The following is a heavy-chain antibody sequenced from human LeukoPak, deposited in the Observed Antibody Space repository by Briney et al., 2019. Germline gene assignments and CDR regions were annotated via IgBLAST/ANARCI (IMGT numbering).Heavy chain of an antibody. CDR3: ASGGRISS. Sequence: GGSLRLSCAASGFTFSRFAMSWVRQAPGRGLECVSVVSGSGGRSYHGDSVRGRFTISRDNAKNSLFLQMNSLRAEDTAVYYCASGGRISSWGQGTLVTVSS. CDR2: VSGSGGRS. CDR1: GFTFSRFA. V-gene: IGHV3-23*01. D-gene: IGHD3-16*01. J-gene: IGHJ4*02.